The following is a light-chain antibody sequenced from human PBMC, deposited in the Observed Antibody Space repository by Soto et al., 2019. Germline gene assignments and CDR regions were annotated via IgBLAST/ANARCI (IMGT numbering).Light chain of an antibody. CDR3: QQRSNWPRGFT. V-gene: IGKV3-11*01. J-gene: IGKJ3*01. CDR2: DAS. CDR1: QSVSSY. Sequence: EIVLTQSPATLSLSPGERATLSCRASQSVSSYLAWYQQKPGQAPRLLIYDASNRATGIPARFSGSGSGTDFTLTISSLEPEDFAVDYCQQRSNWPRGFTFGPGTKVDIK.